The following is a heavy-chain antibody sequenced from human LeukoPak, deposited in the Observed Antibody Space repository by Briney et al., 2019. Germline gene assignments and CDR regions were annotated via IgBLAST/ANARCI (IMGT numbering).Heavy chain of an antibody. V-gene: IGHV4-59*01. J-gene: IGHJ3*02. CDR3: ARDAVIPAAMVDAFDI. Sequence: SETLSLTCTVSGGSISSYYWSWIRQPPGKGLEWIGYIYYSGSTNYNPSLKSRVTISVDTSKNQSSLKLSSVTAADTAVYYCARDAVIPAAMVDAFDIWGQGTMVTVSS. CDR2: IYYSGST. CDR1: GGSISSYY. D-gene: IGHD2-2*01.